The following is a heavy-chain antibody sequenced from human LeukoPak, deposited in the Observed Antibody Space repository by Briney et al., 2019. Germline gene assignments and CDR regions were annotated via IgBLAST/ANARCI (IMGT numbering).Heavy chain of an antibody. CDR3: ANLGALYGDYVGNDY. V-gene: IGHV3-30*18. Sequence: QAGGSLRLSCAASGFTFSSYGMHWVRQAPGKGLEWVAVISYGGSNKYYADSVKGRFTISRDNSKNTLYLQMNSLRAEDTAVYYCANLGALYGDYVGNDYWGQGTLVTVSS. D-gene: IGHD4-17*01. J-gene: IGHJ4*02. CDR1: GFTFSSYG. CDR2: ISYGGSNK.